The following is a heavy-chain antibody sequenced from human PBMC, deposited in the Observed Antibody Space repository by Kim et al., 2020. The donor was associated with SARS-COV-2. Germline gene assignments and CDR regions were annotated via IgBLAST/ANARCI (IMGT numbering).Heavy chain of an antibody. V-gene: IGHV4-31*02. J-gene: IGHJ4*02. Sequence: NPPLTCRVTISVDTSKNQFSLKLSSVTAADTAVYYCARWDGYSSGSFFDYWGQGTLVTVSS. CDR3: ARWDGYSSGSFFDY. D-gene: IGHD6-19*01.